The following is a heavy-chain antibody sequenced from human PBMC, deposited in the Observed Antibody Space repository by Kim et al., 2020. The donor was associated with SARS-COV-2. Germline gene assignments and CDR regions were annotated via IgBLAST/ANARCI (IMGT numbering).Heavy chain of an antibody. V-gene: IGHV3-23*01. Sequence: GGSLRLSCAASGFTFTSYAMSWVRQAPGKGLEWVSTISGSGSSTYYADSVKGRFTISRDNSRNTLYLQMNSLRTEDMAVYYCAKQVMVRGDFDQRFDYWGQGTLVTVSS. CDR1: GFTFTSYA. J-gene: IGHJ4*02. CDR3: AKQVMVRGDFDQRFDY. CDR2: ISGSGSST. D-gene: IGHD3-10*01.